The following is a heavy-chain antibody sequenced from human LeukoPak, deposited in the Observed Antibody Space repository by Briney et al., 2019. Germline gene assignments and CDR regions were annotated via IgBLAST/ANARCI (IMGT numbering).Heavy chain of an antibody. CDR2: IYPGDSDT. CDR1: GYRFTNYW. CDR3: ARRVASSPYFEY. J-gene: IGHJ4*02. V-gene: IGHV5-51*01. Sequence: GESLKISFQGSGYRFTNYWIAWVRQMPGKGLGWMGIIYPGDSDTRYSPSFQGQVTISADKSINSAYLQWSSLKASDTAMYYCARRVASSPYFEYWGQGTLVTVSS. D-gene: IGHD2-15*01.